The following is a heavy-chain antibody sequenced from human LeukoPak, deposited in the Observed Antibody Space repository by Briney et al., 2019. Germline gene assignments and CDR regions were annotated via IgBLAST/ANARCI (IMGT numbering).Heavy chain of an antibody. D-gene: IGHD2-2*01. CDR3: AREVYRVVVVPAAKMFDP. Sequence: GASVKVSCKASGYSFTSFDIDWVRQAAGQGLEWMGWMNPNSGNTGIAQKFQGRVTMTRDTSISTAYMELSRLRSDDTAVYYCAREVYRVVVVPAAKMFDPWGQGTLVTVSS. J-gene: IGHJ5*02. CDR2: MNPNSGNT. CDR1: GYSFTSFD. V-gene: IGHV1-8*01.